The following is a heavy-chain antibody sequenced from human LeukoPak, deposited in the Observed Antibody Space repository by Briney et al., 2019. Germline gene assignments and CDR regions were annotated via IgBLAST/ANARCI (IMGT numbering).Heavy chain of an antibody. CDR3: ARGLKFYDILTAYYTFPYFDY. CDR2: IYYSGSA. V-gene: IGHV4-59*01. J-gene: IGHJ4*02. Sequence: SETLSLTCTVSGGSLSSYYWTWIRQPPGKGLEWIGYIYYSGSANYNPSLKSRVTISVDTSKNQFSLKLSSVTVADTAVYYCARGLKFYDILTAYYTFPYFDYWGQGALVTVSS. D-gene: IGHD3-9*01. CDR1: GGSLSSYY.